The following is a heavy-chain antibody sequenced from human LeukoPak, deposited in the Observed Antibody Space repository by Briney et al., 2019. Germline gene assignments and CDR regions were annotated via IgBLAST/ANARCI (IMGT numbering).Heavy chain of an antibody. D-gene: IGHD4-11*01. CDR3: TTSQLAFDI. Sequence: GASVKVSCKASGYTFTSYAMHWVRQSPGQRLEWMGWISAGNGNTKYSQKFQGRVTITRDTSASTAYMELSSLRSEDTAVYYCTTSQLAFDIWGQGTMVTVSS. J-gene: IGHJ3*02. CDR1: GYTFTSYA. CDR2: ISAGNGNT. V-gene: IGHV1-3*01.